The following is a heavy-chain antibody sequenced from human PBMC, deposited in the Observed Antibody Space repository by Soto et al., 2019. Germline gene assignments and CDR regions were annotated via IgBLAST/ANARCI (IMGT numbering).Heavy chain of an antibody. V-gene: IGHV3-7*01. D-gene: IGHD3-9*01. Sequence: GSLRLSCAASGFTFSSYWMSWVRQAPGKGLEWVANIKQDGSEKYYVDSVKGRFTISRDNAKNSLYLQMNSLRAEDTAVYYCARGVNFDWSLYYYMDVWGKGTTVTVSS. CDR2: IKQDGSEK. J-gene: IGHJ6*03. CDR1: GFTFSSYW. CDR3: ARGVNFDWSLYYYMDV.